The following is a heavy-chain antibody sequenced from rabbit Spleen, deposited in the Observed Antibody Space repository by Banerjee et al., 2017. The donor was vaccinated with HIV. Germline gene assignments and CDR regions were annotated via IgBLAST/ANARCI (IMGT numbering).Heavy chain of an antibody. D-gene: IGHD1-1*01. J-gene: IGHJ6*01. Sequence: QSLEESGGDLVKPGASLTLTCTASGFSFSSNYYMCWVRQAPGKGLEWIACIYTGSSGYTYYATWATGRFTCSKTSSTTVTLQMTRLTAADTATYFCARDTSSSFSSYGMDLWVQGTLVTVS. CDR2: IYTGSSGYT. CDR1: GFSFSSNYY. CDR3: ARDTSSSFSSYGMDL. V-gene: IGHV1S40*01.